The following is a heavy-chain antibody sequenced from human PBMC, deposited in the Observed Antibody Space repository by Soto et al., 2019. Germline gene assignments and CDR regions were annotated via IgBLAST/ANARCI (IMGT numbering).Heavy chain of an antibody. D-gene: IGHD5-18*01. CDR2: IGGYNGNT. CDR1: GYTFSNNG. J-gene: IGHJ5*02. CDR3: ATAMAASGPGDP. V-gene: IGHV1-18*01. Sequence: VQSGGEVKKPGASVKVSCKASGYTFSNNGFSWVRQAPGQGLEWLGWIGGYNGNTNYAPKFQGRVTMTADTSPSTAHMELSDLRSDGAAVYYCATAMAASGPGDPGGQGTVVTVSS.